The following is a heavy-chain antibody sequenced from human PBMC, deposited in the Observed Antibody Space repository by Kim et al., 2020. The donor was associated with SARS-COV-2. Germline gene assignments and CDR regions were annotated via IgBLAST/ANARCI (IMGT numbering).Heavy chain of an antibody. D-gene: IGHD3-16*01. J-gene: IGHJ4*02. Sequence: GRSLRLSCAASGFKVSGNYMSWVRQAPGKGLEWISIIYSGNSTYYADSVKGRFTISRDNSKNTLDLRMSSLKVEDTAIYYCVGGPTRHYVWGRGTLVTVSS. V-gene: IGHV3-53*01. CDR3: VGGPTRHYV. CDR1: GFKVSGNY. CDR2: IYSGNST.